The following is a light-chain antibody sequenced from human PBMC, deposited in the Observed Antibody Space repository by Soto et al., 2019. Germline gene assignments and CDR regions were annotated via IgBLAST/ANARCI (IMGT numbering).Light chain of an antibody. CDR1: QYVTSNY. V-gene: IGKV3-20*01. J-gene: IGKJ4*01. CDR3: HQYGDLPLT. CDR2: TAS. Sequence: EIVLTQSPGTLSLSPGERPTLSCRASQYVTSNYLAWYQQKPGQAPRLLMYTASSRATGIPDRFSGSESGTDITLTISRLEPEDFAVYYCHQYGDLPLTFGGGTKVEIK.